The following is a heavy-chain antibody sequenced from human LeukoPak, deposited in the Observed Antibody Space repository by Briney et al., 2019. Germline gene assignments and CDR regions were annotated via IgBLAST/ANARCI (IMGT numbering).Heavy chain of an antibody. Sequence: SETLSLTCAVYGGSFSGYYWSCIRQPPGKGLEWIGEINHSGSTNYNPSLKSRVSISSDTSKNQFSLELSSVTAADTAVYYCARLKATVSIHAYFDSWGQGTLVTVSS. CDR2: INHSGST. D-gene: IGHD4-17*01. CDR3: ARLKATVSIHAYFDS. J-gene: IGHJ4*02. V-gene: IGHV4-34*01. CDR1: GGSFSGYY.